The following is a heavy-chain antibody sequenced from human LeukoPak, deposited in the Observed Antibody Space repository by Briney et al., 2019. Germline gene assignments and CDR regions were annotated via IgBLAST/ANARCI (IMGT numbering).Heavy chain of an antibody. CDR1: GGSISSGGYY. Sequence: SETLSLTCTVSGGSISSGGYYWSWIRQHPGKGLEWIGYIYYSGSTYYNPSLKSRVTISVDTSKNQFSLKLSSVTAEDTAVYYCAKVLSFWSGPPDYWGQGTLVTVSS. CDR2: IYYSGST. V-gene: IGHV4-31*03. J-gene: IGHJ4*02. CDR3: AKVLSFWSGPPDY. D-gene: IGHD3-3*01.